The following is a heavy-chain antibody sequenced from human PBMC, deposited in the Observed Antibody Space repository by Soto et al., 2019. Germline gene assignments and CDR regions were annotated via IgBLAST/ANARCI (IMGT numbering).Heavy chain of an antibody. CDR3: AIQYTRLGAFEF. V-gene: IGHV1-18*01. D-gene: IGHD2-2*02. CDR1: GYPFNSYG. Sequence: QIHLVQSGAEVRKPGASVRVSCKSSGYPFNSYGIAWVRQAPGQGLEWMGWINTYNGKTDYVQRLQGRVTLTTDTSTTTGYMELRSLSSDDTAVYYCAIQYTRLGAFEFWGQGTLVTVPS. CDR2: INTYNGKT. J-gene: IGHJ3*01.